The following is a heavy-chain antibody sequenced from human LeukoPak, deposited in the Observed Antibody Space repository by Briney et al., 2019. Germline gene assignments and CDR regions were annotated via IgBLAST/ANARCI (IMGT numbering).Heavy chain of an antibody. J-gene: IGHJ1*01. D-gene: IGHD6-19*01. V-gene: IGHV1-18*01. CDR1: DYTRASYG. CDR2: INCYNGNT. CDR3: AREAAVAGTKYFQH. Sequence: ASVKVSCKASDYTRASYGVNWVRQAPGRGLEWMGWINCYNGNTNYAQKLQGRVTMTTDTSTSTAYMELRSLRSDDTAVYYCAREAAVAGTKYFQHWGQGTLVTVSS.